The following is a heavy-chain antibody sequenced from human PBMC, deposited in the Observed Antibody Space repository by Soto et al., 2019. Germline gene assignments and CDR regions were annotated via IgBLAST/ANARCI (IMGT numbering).Heavy chain of an antibody. D-gene: IGHD3-9*01. CDR1: GGTFSSYA. CDR3: ARTFNYDILTGYYSNIGEVDWFDP. Sequence: ASVKVSCKASGGTFSSYAISWVRQAPGQGLEWMGGIIPIFGTANYAQKFQGRVTITADESTSTAYMELSSLRSEDTAVYYCARTFNYDILTGYYSNIGEVDWFDPWGQGTLVTVSS. J-gene: IGHJ5*02. CDR2: IIPIFGTA. V-gene: IGHV1-69*13.